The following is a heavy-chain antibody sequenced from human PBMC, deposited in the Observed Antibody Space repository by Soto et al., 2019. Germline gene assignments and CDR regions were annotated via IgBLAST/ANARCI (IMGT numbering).Heavy chain of an antibody. CDR3: ARDPEGTYYDILTGSDDAFDI. V-gene: IGHV3-11*01. J-gene: IGHJ3*02. CDR2: ISSSGSTI. D-gene: IGHD3-9*01. CDR1: GFTYSDYY. Sequence: GGSLRLSCAASGFTYSDYYMSWIRQAPGKGLEWVSYISSSGSTIYYADSVKGRFTISRDNAKNSLYLQMNSLRAEDTAVYYCARDPEGTYYDILTGSDDAFDIWGQGTMVTVSS.